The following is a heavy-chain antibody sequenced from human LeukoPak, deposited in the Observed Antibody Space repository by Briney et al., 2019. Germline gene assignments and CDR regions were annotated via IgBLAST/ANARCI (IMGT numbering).Heavy chain of an antibody. J-gene: IGHJ5*02. Sequence: SETLSLTCAVSGGSISSGGYSWSWIRQPPGKGLEWIGYIYHSGSTYYNPSLKSRVTISVDRSKNQFSPKLSSVTAADTAVYYCARASPGYCSSTSCYVGDNWFDPWGQGTLVTVSS. CDR2: IYHSGST. CDR3: ARASPGYCSSTSCYVGDNWFDP. CDR1: GGSISSGGYS. V-gene: IGHV4-30-2*01. D-gene: IGHD2-2*03.